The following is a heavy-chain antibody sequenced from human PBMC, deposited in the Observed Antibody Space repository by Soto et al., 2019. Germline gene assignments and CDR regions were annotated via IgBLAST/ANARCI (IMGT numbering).Heavy chain of an antibody. V-gene: IGHV3-23*01. J-gene: IGHJ4*02. CDR1: GFTLSSYA. Sequence: GGSLRLSCAASGFTLSSYAMSWVRQAPGKGLEWVSAISGSGGSKYYADSVKCRSTISTDNSKNTLYLQMNSLRAEDTAVYYCANHGSGSYYILYWGQGTLVTVSS. CDR2: ISGSGGSK. D-gene: IGHD3-10*01. CDR3: ANHGSGSYYILY.